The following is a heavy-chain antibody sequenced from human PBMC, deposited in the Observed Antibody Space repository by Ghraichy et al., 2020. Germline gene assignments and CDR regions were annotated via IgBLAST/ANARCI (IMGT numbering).Heavy chain of an antibody. CDR1: GDTFSSYA. Sequence: SVKVSCKASGDTFSSYAISWVRQAPGQGLEWMGGIIPIFGTANYAQKFQGRVTITADESTSTAYMELSSLRSEDTAVYYCARGLEDDYGDYGPLPRSWYFDLWGRGTLVTVSS. J-gene: IGHJ2*01. CDR2: IIPIFGTA. V-gene: IGHV1-69*13. D-gene: IGHD4-17*01. CDR3: ARGLEDDYGDYGPLPRSWYFDL.